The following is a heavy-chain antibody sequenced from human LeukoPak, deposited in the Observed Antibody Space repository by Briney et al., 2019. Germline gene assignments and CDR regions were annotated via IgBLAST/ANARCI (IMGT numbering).Heavy chain of an antibody. CDR3: ARAGKIAAAGISWFDP. J-gene: IGHJ5*02. V-gene: IGHV1-2*02. D-gene: IGHD6-13*01. Sequence: ASVKVSCKASGHTFTGYYMHWVRQAPGQGHEWMGWINANSGDTNYAQKFQGRVTMTRDTSISTAYMELSRLRSDDTAVYYCARAGKIAAAGISWFDPWGQGTLVTVSS. CDR1: GHTFTGYY. CDR2: INANSGDT.